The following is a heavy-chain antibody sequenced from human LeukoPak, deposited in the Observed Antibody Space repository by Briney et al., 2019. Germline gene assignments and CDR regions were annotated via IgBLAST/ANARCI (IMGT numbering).Heavy chain of an antibody. Sequence: GRSLRLSCAASGFTFDDYAMHWVRQAPGKGLEWVSGISWNSGSIGYADSVKGRFTISRDNAKNSLYLQMNSLRAEDTALYYCAKGQNGAFDYWGQGTLVTVSS. CDR2: ISWNSGSI. CDR3: AKGQNGAFDY. V-gene: IGHV3-9*01. J-gene: IGHJ4*02. CDR1: GFTFDDYA. D-gene: IGHD4-17*01.